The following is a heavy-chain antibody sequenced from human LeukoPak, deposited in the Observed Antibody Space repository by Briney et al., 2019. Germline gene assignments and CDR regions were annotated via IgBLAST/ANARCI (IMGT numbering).Heavy chain of an antibody. Sequence: GGSLRLSSVASGFTFSSYWMHWVRQPPGKGPVWVSRINTDGSTSSYADSVKGRFTISRDNARNSLYLQMNSLRAEDTAVYYCARGGSVSGYYTTYWGQGTLVTVSS. CDR1: GFTFSSYW. V-gene: IGHV3-74*01. CDR3: ARGGSVSGYYTTY. D-gene: IGHD3-22*01. J-gene: IGHJ4*02. CDR2: INTDGSTS.